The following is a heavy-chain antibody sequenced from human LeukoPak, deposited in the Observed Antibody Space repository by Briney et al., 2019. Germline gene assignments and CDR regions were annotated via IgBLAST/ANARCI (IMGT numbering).Heavy chain of an antibody. D-gene: IGHD2-2*02. J-gene: IGHJ6*03. CDR1: GFTFSSYW. CDR2: INTDGSST. V-gene: IGHV3-74*01. CDR3: ARAPYCSSTSCYTSLDYYYYYMDV. Sequence: GGSLRLSCAASGFTFSSYWMHWVRQAPGKGLVWVSRINTDGSSTSYADSVKGRFTISRDNAKNTLYLQMNSLRAEDTAVYYCARAPYCSSTSCYTSLDYYYYYMDVWGKGTTVTVSS.